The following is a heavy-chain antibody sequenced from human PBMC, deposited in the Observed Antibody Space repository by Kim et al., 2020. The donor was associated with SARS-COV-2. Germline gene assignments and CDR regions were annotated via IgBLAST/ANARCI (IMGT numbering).Heavy chain of an antibody. J-gene: IGHJ4*02. CDR1: GGSIITSSYF. D-gene: IGHD3-3*01. CDR3: ARMGFSGPRPLDY. CDR2: IYYNGRT. Sequence: SETLSLTCSVSGGSIITSSYFWDWVRQPPGKGLDWIATIYYNGRTWYNPSLTGRVTISADTSKNHFSLKLTSVIAADTAVYYCARMGFSGPRPLDYWGQGTLVTVSS. V-gene: IGHV4-39*02.